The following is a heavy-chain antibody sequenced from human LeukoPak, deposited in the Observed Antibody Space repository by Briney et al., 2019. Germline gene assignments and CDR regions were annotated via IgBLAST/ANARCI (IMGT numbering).Heavy chain of an antibody. CDR2: ISYDGSNK. CDR3: AKEAYYYDSSGYLDY. V-gene: IGHV3-30*18. Sequence: QPGRSLRLSCAASGFTFSSYGMHWVRQAPGKGLEWVAVISYDGSNKYYADSVKGRFTISRDNSKNTLYLQMNSLRAEDTAVYYCAKEAYYYDSSGYLDYWGQGTLVTVSS. J-gene: IGHJ4*02. D-gene: IGHD3-22*01. CDR1: GFTFSSYG.